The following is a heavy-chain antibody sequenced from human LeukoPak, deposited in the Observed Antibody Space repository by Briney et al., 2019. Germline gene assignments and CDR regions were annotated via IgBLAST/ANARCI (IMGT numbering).Heavy chain of an antibody. J-gene: IGHJ4*02. CDR2: ISSSTSYI. D-gene: IGHD1-26*01. CDR3: ASGSPAGDY. CDR1: GFSFSSYS. V-gene: IGHV3-21*01. Sequence: PGGSPRLSCAASGFSFSSYSMNWVRQAPGKGLEWVSSISSSTSYIFYADSVKGRFTISRDNAKNSLYLEMTSLRAEDTAVYYCASGSPAGDYWGQGTLVTVSS.